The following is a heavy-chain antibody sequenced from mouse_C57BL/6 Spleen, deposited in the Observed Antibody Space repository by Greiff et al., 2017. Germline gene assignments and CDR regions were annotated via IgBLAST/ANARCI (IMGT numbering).Heavy chain of an antibody. J-gene: IGHJ1*03. CDR2: ISSGSSTI. D-gene: IGHD2-4*01. Sequence: EVMLVESGGGLVKPGGSLKLSCAASGFTFSDYGMHWVRQAPEKGLEWVAYISSGSSTIYYADTVKGRFTISRDNAKNTLFLQMTSLRSGDTAMYDCAREITRYCDVWGTGTTVTVSS. CDR3: AREITRYCDV. V-gene: IGHV5-17*01. CDR1: GFTFSDYG.